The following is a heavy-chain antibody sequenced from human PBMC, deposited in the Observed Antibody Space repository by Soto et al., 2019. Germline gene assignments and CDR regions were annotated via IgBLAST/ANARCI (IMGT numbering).Heavy chain of an antibody. CDR3: ARDSDCSSSWAY. Sequence: QVQLVQSGADVKRPGASVKVSCKASGYTFTDYYMHWVRQAPGQGLEWMGWINPKSGVTNYAQRFQGRVTMTRDTSISTADMDLSSLRSDDTAVYYCARDSDCSSSWAYWGQGTLVTVSS. D-gene: IGHD6-13*01. J-gene: IGHJ4*02. V-gene: IGHV1-2*02. CDR2: INPKSGVT. CDR1: GYTFTDYY.